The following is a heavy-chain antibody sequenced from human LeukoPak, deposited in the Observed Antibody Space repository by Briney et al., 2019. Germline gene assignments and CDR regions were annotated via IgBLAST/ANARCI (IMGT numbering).Heavy chain of an antibody. CDR3: ARENGDYVYDY. Sequence: GFLRLSCAASKFTVSSNYMTWVRQAPGKGLEWVSVINSGGNTYYADSVKGRFTISRDSSKNTVYLQMNSLRVEDTAVYYCARENGDYVYDYWGQGTLVTVSS. J-gene: IGHJ4*02. D-gene: IGHD4-17*01. CDR1: KFTVSSNY. V-gene: IGHV3-53*01. CDR2: INSGGNT.